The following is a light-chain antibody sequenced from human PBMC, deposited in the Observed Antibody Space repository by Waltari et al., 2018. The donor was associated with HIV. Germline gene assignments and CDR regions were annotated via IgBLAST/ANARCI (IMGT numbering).Light chain of an antibody. CDR3: SSYTTSTTPVL. Sequence: QSALTQPASVSGSPGQSITISCTGTSSDVGGYNYVSWYQQHPGKAPKLLISEVSNRTSGISNRFSGSKSGNTASLTISGLQTEDEADYYCSSYTTSTTPVLFGGGTKLTVV. CDR2: EVS. J-gene: IGLJ2*01. CDR1: SSDVGGYNY. V-gene: IGLV2-14*01.